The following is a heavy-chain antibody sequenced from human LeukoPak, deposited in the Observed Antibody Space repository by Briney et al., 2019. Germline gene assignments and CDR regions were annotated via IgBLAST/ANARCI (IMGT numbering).Heavy chain of an antibody. CDR2: IYYSGRT. CDR3: ARVLTEYSSSRCLDF. CDR1: GGSISSYY. Sequence: SETLSLTCTVSGGSISSYYWSWIRQPPGKGLEWIGDIYYSGRTNYKPSLKSRVTILVDTSKGQFSLRLSSVTAADTAVYYCARVLTEYSSSRCLDFWGQGALVTVSS. V-gene: IGHV4-59*01. D-gene: IGHD6-13*01. J-gene: IGHJ4*02.